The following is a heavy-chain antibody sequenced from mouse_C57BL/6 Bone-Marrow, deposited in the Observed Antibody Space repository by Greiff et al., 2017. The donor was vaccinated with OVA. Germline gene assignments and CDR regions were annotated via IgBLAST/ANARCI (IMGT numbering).Heavy chain of an antibody. CDR1: GFTFSSYA. CDR2: ISDGGSYT. V-gene: IGHV5-4*01. Sequence: EVMLVESGGGLVKPGGSLKLSCAASGFTFSSYAMSWVRQTPEKRLEWVATISDGGSYTYYPDNVKGRFTISRDNAKNNLYLQMSHLKSEDTAMYYCARDDYDPWFAYWGQGTLVTVSA. CDR3: ARDDYDPWFAY. J-gene: IGHJ3*01. D-gene: IGHD2-4*01.